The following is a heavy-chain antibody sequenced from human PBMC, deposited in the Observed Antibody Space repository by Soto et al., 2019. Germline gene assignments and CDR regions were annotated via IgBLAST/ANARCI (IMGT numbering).Heavy chain of an antibody. V-gene: IGHV3-53*01. CDR3: ARGGVARAPGVDGLFDY. D-gene: IGHD3-10*01. CDR1: GFTVSSNY. Sequence: GGSLRFSCAASGFTVSSNYMSWVRQAPGKGLEWVSVIYSGGSTYYADSVKGRFTISRDNSKNTLYLQMNSLRAEDTAVYYCARGGVARAPGVDGLFDYWGQGTLVTVSS. J-gene: IGHJ4*02. CDR2: IYSGGST.